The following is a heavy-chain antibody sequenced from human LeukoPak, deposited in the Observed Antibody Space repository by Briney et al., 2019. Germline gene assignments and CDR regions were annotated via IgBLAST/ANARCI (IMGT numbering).Heavy chain of an antibody. Sequence: GGSLRLSCTASGFTFSSYGMHWVRQAPGKGLEWVAIISYDGSNKYHVDSVKGRFTISRDNSNNTLYLQMNSLRPEDTAVYYCAKTLRPVIRGVITDYWGQGTLVTVSS. CDR1: GFTFSSYG. CDR2: ISYDGSNK. CDR3: AKTLRPVIRGVITDY. V-gene: IGHV3-30*18. J-gene: IGHJ4*02. D-gene: IGHD3-10*01.